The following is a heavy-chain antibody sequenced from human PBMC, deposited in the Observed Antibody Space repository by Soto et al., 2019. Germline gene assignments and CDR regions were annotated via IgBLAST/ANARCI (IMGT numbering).Heavy chain of an antibody. Sequence: QLQLLESGSGLVKPSQTLSLTCAVSGGSISSGGYSWGWIRQPPGKGLEWIGYIYHSVSTFYNASLNSRGTISVDRSKNQFSLRLSSVTAADTAVSYCARVPDDWDQGTLVTFSS. CDR2: IYHSVST. V-gene: IGHV4-30-2*01. CDR3: ARVPDD. J-gene: IGHJ4*02. CDR1: GGSISSGGYS.